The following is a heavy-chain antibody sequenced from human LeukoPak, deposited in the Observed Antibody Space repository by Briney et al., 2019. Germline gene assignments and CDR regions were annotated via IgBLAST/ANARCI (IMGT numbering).Heavy chain of an antibody. CDR1: GYQFISYT. CDR3: ARAAASDY. D-gene: IGHD2-15*01. J-gene: IGHJ4*02. Sequence: ASVKVSCKASGYQFISYTMSWVRQAPGQGLEWMGWINTKTANPTYAQDFTGRFVFSLDTSVSTAYLQISSLKAEDTAVYYCARAAASDYWGQGTLVTVSS. V-gene: IGHV7-4-1*02. CDR2: INTKTANP.